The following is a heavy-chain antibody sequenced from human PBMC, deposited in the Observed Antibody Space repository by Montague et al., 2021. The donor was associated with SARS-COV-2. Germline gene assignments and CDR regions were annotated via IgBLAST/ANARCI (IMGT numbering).Heavy chain of an antibody. D-gene: IGHD2-21*02. V-gene: IGHV4-31*03. CDR2: IFHTGRA. Sequence: TLSLTCTVSGTSIRSGGYYWTWIRQHPGKGLEWIGYIFHTGRAYYXXXLETRVNISVDTSKNQFSLKLSSVTAADTAVYYCARVHIVVVTAMRYFDLWGRGTLVTVSS. J-gene: IGHJ2*01. CDR3: ARVHIVVVTAMRYFDL. CDR1: GTSIRSGGYY.